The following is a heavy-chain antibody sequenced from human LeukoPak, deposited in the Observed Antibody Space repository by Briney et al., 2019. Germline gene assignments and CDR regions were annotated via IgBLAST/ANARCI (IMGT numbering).Heavy chain of an antibody. CDR3: ARSGFYGGNPSDYFQH. Sequence: GGSLRLSCAASGCTFSSYSMHWVRQAPGKGLEWVSSISSSSHINYADSVKGRFTISRDNAKNLLYLQMNSLRAEDTAVYYCARSGFYGGNPSDYFQHWGQGALVTVSS. V-gene: IGHV3-21*01. J-gene: IGHJ1*01. D-gene: IGHD4/OR15-4a*01. CDR1: GCTFSSYS. CDR2: ISSSSHI.